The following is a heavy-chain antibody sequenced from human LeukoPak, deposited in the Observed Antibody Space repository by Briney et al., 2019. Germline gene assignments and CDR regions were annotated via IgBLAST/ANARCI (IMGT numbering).Heavy chain of an antibody. CDR1: GGSISGDF. CDR2: SGST. Sequence: SETLSLTCTVSGGSISGDFWTWIRQPPGKTLEWIGYSGSTNYNPSLKSRVTILLDTSKSQFSLTLSSVTAADTAVYYCARASRHYYTSGRNLTPWPAGMDVWGHGTTVTVS. J-gene: IGHJ6*02. V-gene: IGHV4-59*01. CDR3: ARASRHYYTSGRNLTPWPAGMDV. D-gene: IGHD3-10*01.